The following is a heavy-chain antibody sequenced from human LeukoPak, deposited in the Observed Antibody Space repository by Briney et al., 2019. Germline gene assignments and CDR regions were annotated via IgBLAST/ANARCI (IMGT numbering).Heavy chain of an antibody. CDR2: IYPGDSDT. CDR3: ARPPAAADTLSNWYFDL. Sequence: GESLKISCKGSGYSFTGHWIGWARQTPGKGLEWMGIIYPGDSDTRYSPSFQGQVTISADKSINTAYLQWTSLKTSDTAMYYCARPPAAADTLSNWYFDLWGRGTPVTVSS. CDR1: GYSFTGHW. D-gene: IGHD6-13*01. J-gene: IGHJ2*01. V-gene: IGHV5-51*01.